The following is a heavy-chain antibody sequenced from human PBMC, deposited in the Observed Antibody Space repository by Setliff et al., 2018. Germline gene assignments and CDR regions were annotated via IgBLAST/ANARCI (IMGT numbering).Heavy chain of an antibody. CDR1: VYTFTNYP. J-gene: IGHJ6*03. CDR2: INRGSGDT. CDR3: ARDDDDFYSGYPYMDV. D-gene: IGHD3-3*01. Sequence: SVQVSCLASVYTFTNYPLHWVRQAPGQRLEWMGWINRGSGDTKYSRKFQGRVTITRDTSPSTAYMELSRRTYENTAVYYCARDDDDFYSGYPYMDVWGKGTTVTVSS. V-gene: IGHV1-3*01.